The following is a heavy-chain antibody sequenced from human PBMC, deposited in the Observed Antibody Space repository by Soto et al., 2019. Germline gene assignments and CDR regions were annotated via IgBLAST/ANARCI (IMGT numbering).Heavy chain of an antibody. J-gene: IGHJ6*02. CDR2: INAGNGNT. CDR3: AREGSTRRLYGMDV. V-gene: IGHV1-3*01. Sequence: QVQLVQSGAEVKKPGASVKVSCKASGYTFTSYAMHWVRQAPGQSLEWMGWINAGNGNTKYSQKFQRRVTITRDTSASTAYLEVSSLRSEDTAVYYCAREGSTRRLYGMDVWGQGTTVTVSS. CDR1: GYTFTSYA. D-gene: IGHD3-16*01.